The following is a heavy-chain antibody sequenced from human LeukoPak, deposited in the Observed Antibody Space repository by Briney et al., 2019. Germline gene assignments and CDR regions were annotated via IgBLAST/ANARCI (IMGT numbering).Heavy chain of an antibody. J-gene: IGHJ4*02. D-gene: IGHD2-8*01. V-gene: IGHV3-23*01. CDR3: AKDTSVTRYCSNDICSPFDY. CDR1: GFTFSSYA. CDR2: ISGSGGDT. Sequence: GGSLRLSCAASGFTFSSYAMSWVRQAPGKGLQWVSAISGSGGDTYDADSVKGRFTISRDNSKNTLYLQMNSLRAEDTAVYYCAKDTSVTRYCSNDICSPFDYWGQGTLVTVSS.